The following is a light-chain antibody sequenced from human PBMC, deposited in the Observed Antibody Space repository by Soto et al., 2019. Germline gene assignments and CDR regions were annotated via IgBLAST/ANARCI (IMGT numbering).Light chain of an antibody. J-gene: IGLJ2*01. CDR3: GTWDSSLSDVV. Sequence: QSVLTQPPSVSAAPGQKVTISCSGSSSNIGNNYVSWYQQLPGTAPKLLIYDNNKRPSGIPDRFSGSKSGTSATLGITGLQTGDDADYYCGTWDSSLSDVVFGGGTKLTV. V-gene: IGLV1-51*01. CDR1: SSNIGNNY. CDR2: DNN.